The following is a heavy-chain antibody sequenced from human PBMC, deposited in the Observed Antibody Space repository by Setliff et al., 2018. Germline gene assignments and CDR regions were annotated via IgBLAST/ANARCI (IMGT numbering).Heavy chain of an antibody. V-gene: IGHV4-59*11. J-gene: IGHJ4*02. CDR3: ARVRKGYSGYDFGDY. D-gene: IGHD5-12*01. Sequence: SESLSLTCTVSGVSISRHYWSWIRQPPGKGLEWIGSIYYSGSTNYNPSLKSRVTISLDTSRNQFSLKLRSVTAADTAVYYCARVRKGYSGYDFGDYWGQGTLVTVSS. CDR1: GVSISRHY. CDR2: IYYSGST.